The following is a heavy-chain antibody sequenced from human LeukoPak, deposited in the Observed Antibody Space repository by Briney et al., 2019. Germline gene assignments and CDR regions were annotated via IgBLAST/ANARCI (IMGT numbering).Heavy chain of an antibody. D-gene: IGHD5-24*01. V-gene: IGHV3-30*02. CDR1: GFTFSSYG. J-gene: IGHJ4*02. CDR3: AKEVGRDGYNEGYFDY. CDR2: IRYDGSNK. Sequence: GGSLRLSCAASGFTFSSYGMHWVHQAPGKGLEWVAFIRYDGSNKYYADSVKGRFTISRDNSKNTLYLQMNSLRAEDTAVYYCAKEVGRDGYNEGYFDYWGQGTLVTVSS.